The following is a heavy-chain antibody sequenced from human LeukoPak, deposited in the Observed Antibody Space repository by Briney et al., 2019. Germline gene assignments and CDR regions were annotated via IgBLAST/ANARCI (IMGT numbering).Heavy chain of an antibody. D-gene: IGHD1-26*01. CDR2: IDWDGGIT. Sequence: GSLRLSCAASGFTFDDFSMHWVRQVPGKGLGWISLIDWDGGITYYADSVKGRFTISRDNSKSSLYLHLNSLTPEDTALYYCAKDYFVRTTSYLDSWGQGTLVTVSS. CDR1: GFTFDDFS. V-gene: IGHV3-43*01. J-gene: IGHJ4*02. CDR3: AKDYFVRTTSYLDS.